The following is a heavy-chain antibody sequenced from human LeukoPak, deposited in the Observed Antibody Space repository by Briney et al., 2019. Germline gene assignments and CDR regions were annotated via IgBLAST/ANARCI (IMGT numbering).Heavy chain of an antibody. D-gene: IGHD6-25*01. CDR1: GYTFTSYG. V-gene: IGHV1-18*01. Sequence: ASVKVSCKASGYTFTSYGISWLRQAPGQGLEWKGWISAYNGNTNYAQKLQGRVSMTTDTSTHTAYMELRSLRSDDTAVYYCARDRLGYSSEFDYWGQGTLVTVSS. J-gene: IGHJ4*02. CDR3: ARDRLGYSSEFDY. CDR2: ISAYNGNT.